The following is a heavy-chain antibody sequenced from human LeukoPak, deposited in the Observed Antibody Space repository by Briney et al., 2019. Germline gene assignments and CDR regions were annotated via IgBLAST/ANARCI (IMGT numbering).Heavy chain of an antibody. Sequence: SETLSLTCTVSGGSINNYYWSWIRQPPGKGLEWIGYVYDSGSTNHNPSLKSRVTTSIDTSTNQFSLKMTSVTASDTALYYCARHGGSYSFDYWGQGTLVTVSS. CDR1: GGSINNYY. V-gene: IGHV4-59*08. CDR2: VYDSGST. CDR3: ARHGGSYSFDY. D-gene: IGHD1-26*01. J-gene: IGHJ4*02.